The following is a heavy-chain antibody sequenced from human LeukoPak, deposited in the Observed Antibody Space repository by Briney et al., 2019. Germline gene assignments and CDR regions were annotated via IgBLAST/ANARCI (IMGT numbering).Heavy chain of an antibody. CDR1: GFTFDDYA. D-gene: IGHD2/OR15-2a*01. CDR3: ATTDGGY. Sequence: GGSLRLSCAASGFTFDDYAMHWVRQAPGKGLEWVSGISWNSGSIGYADSVKGRFTISRDNAKNSLYLQMNSLRAKDTALYYCATTDGGYWGQGTLVTVSS. V-gene: IGHV3-9*01. CDR2: ISWNSGSI. J-gene: IGHJ4*02.